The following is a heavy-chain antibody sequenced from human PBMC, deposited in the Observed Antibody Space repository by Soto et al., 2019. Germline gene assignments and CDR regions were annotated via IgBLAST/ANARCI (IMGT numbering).Heavy chain of an antibody. D-gene: IGHD3-22*01. J-gene: IGHJ4*02. Sequence: GASVKVSCKASGYTFTSYYMHWVRQAPGQGLEWIGIINPSGGSTSYAQKFQGRVTMTRDTSTSTVYMELSSLRSEDTAVYYCARVGRQNYYDSSGYINYWGQGTLVTVSS. CDR3: ARVGRQNYYDSSGYINY. V-gene: IGHV1-46*01. CDR1: GYTFTSYY. CDR2: INPSGGST.